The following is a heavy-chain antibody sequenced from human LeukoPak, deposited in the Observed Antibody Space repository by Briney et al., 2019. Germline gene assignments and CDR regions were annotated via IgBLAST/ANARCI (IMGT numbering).Heavy chain of an antibody. CDR1: GGSISSSSYY. Sequence: SETLSLTCTVSGGSISSSSYYWGWIRQPPGKGLEWIGSIYYGGSTYYNPSLKSRVTISVDTSKNQFSLKLSSVTAADTAVYYCARHPIADAFDIWGQGTMVTVSS. J-gene: IGHJ3*02. CDR2: IYYGGST. CDR3: ARHPIADAFDI. V-gene: IGHV4-39*01.